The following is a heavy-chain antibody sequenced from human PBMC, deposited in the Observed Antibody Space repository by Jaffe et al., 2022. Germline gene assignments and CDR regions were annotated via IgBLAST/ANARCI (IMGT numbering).Heavy chain of an antibody. V-gene: IGHV3-30*02. CDR3: ANYIWGSYRHTAYYFDY. CDR2: IRYDGSNK. J-gene: IGHJ4*02. D-gene: IGHD3-16*02. Sequence: QVQLVESGGGVVQPGGSLRLSCAASGFTFSSYGMHWVRQAPGKGLEWVAFIRYDGSNKYYADSVKGRFTISRDNSKNTLYLQMNSLRAEDTAVYYCANYIWGSYRHTAYYFDYWGQGTLVTVSS. CDR1: GFTFSSYG.